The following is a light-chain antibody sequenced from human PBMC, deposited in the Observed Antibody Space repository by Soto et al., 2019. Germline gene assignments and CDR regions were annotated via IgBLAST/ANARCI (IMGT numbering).Light chain of an antibody. J-gene: IGLJ3*02. CDR2: EVS. Sequence: QSALTQPPSASGSAGQSVTISCTGSSSDIGVYDYVSWYQQHPGKAPKLIIYEVSNRPSGVSNRFSGSKSGNTASLTISGLQAEDEADYYCNSYTSSRTLVFGGGTKLTVL. CDR1: SSDIGVYDY. V-gene: IGLV2-14*01. CDR3: NSYTSSRTLV.